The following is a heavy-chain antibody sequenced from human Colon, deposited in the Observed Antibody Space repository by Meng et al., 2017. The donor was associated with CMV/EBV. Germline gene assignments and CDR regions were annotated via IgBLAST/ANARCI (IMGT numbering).Heavy chain of an antibody. Sequence: QVQQQQWGAVLLKTSDTLALTCGFSGGSLSGYDWTWIRQSPGKGVEWIGEINQSGSTNYNPSLKSRVTVSVDTSKNQFSLRVTSVTAADSALYYCAREAGPFFGVIVYDSWGQGTLVTVSS. CDR2: INQSGST. J-gene: IGHJ4*02. D-gene: IGHD3-3*01. V-gene: IGHV4-34*01. CDR1: GGSLSGYD. CDR3: AREAGPFFGVIVYDS.